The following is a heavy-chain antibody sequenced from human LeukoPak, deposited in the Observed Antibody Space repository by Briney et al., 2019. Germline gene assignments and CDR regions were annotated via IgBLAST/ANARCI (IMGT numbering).Heavy chain of an antibody. CDR1: GGSITYYY. V-gene: IGHV4-59*01. CDR3: ARGAPFDY. J-gene: IGHJ4*02. Sequence: SETLSLTCTVSGGSITYYYWSWIRQSPGKGLEWIGYIYYTGSTNYNPSLKSRVTISVDTSKNQVSLKLSSVTAADTAVYYCARGAPFDYWGQGTLVTFSS. CDR2: IYYTGST.